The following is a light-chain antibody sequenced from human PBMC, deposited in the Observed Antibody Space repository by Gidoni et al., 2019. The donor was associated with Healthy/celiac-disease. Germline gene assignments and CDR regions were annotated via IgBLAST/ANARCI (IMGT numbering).Light chain of an antibody. V-gene: IGKV3-15*01. CDR3: QQYNNWPPFD. Sequence: ELVMTQSPATLSVSPGERATLSCRASQSVSSNLAWYQQKPGQAPRLLIYGASTRATGIPARFSGSGSETEFTLTISSLQSEDFAVYYCQQYNNWPPFDFGPGTKVDIK. CDR1: QSVSSN. CDR2: GAS. J-gene: IGKJ3*01.